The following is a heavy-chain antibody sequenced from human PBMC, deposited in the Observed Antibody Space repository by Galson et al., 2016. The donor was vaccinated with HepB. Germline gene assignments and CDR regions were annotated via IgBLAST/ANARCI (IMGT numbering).Heavy chain of an antibody. V-gene: IGHV2-70*01. Sequence: PALVKPTQTLTLTCTFSGFSLTTDGMCVSWIRQPPGKPLEWLALIDWDDDKYYSPSPQTRLTISKDTSKNQVVLTMTTLDPVDTAAHQCAPSTLTTVTIYPFDSWGQGTVVTVSS. D-gene: IGHD4-17*01. CDR1: GFSLTTDGMC. CDR3: APSTLTTVTIYPFDS. CDR2: IDWDDDK. J-gene: IGHJ3*02.